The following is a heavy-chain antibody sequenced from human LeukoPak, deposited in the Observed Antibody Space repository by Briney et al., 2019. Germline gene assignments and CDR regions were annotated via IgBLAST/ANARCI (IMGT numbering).Heavy chain of an antibody. CDR1: GGSISSGSYY. V-gene: IGHV4-61*02. D-gene: IGHD2-2*02. Sequence: SETLSLTCTVSGGSISSGSYYWSWIRQPAGKGLEWIGRIYTSGSTNYNPSLKSRVTMSVDTSKNQFSLKLSSVTAADTAVYYCARDGKDIVVVPAAIRAFDIWGQGTMVTVSS. CDR2: IYTSGST. CDR3: ARDGKDIVVVPAAIRAFDI. J-gene: IGHJ3*02.